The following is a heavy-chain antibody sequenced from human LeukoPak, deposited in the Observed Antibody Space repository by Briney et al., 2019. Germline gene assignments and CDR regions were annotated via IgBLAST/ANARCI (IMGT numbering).Heavy chain of an antibody. CDR3: ARVDTAMGRSPRY. Sequence: GASVKVSCKASGYTFTSYDINWVRQAPGQGLEWMGIINPSGGSTSYAQKFQGRVTMTRDTSTSTVYMELSSLRSEDTAVYHCARVDTAMGRSPRYWGQGTLVTVSS. D-gene: IGHD5-18*01. J-gene: IGHJ4*02. V-gene: IGHV1-46*01. CDR1: GYTFTSYD. CDR2: INPSGGST.